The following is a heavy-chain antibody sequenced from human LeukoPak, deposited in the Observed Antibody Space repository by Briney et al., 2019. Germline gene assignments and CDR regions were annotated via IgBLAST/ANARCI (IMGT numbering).Heavy chain of an antibody. CDR1: GFTFNNYA. V-gene: IGHV3-23*01. CDR3: ARDESAYFDS. Sequence: GGSLRLSCAASGFTFNNYAMNWVRQAPGKGLEWVSTISDSGGSTYYADFVRGRFSISRDNSKNTLYLQLNSLRAEDTAVYYCARDESAYFDSWGQGTLVTVSS. J-gene: IGHJ4*02. CDR2: ISDSGGST. D-gene: IGHD4/OR15-4a*01.